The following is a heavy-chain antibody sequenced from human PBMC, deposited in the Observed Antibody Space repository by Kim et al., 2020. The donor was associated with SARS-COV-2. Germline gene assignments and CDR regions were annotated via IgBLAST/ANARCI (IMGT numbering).Heavy chain of an antibody. J-gene: IGHJ2*01. D-gene: IGHD3-9*01. Sequence: GGSLRLSCAASGFTFDDYAMHWVRQAPGKGLEWVSGISWNSGSIGYADSVKGRFTISRDNAKNYLYLQMNSLRAEDTALYYCAKTTTFPGFFDLWGRGTLVTVSS. CDR2: ISWNSGSI. CDR3: AKTTTFPGFFDL. CDR1: GFTFDDYA. V-gene: IGHV3-9*01.